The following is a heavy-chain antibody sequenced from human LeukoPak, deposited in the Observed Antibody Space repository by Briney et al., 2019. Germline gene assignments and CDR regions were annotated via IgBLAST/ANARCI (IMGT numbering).Heavy chain of an antibody. Sequence: PSETLSLTCTVSGGSITTIPYNWGWIRQPPGKGLEWIGTISYVGTTYYEPSLKSRVTMSIDTSKNQFSLNLNSATAADTAVYYCARHPTGYPNWFDSWGQGILVIVSS. CDR3: ARHPTGYPNWFDS. D-gene: IGHD3-9*01. V-gene: IGHV4-39*01. CDR1: GGSITTIPYN. J-gene: IGHJ5*01. CDR2: ISYVGTT.